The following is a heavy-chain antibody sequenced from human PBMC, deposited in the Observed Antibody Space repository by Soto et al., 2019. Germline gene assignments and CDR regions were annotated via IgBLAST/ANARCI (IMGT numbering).Heavy chain of an antibody. D-gene: IGHD2-15*01. V-gene: IGHV3-9*01. CDR3: AKDIGGYCSGGSCFHGMDV. Sequence: EVQLVESGGGLVQPGRSLRLSCAASGFTFDEYAMHWVRQAPGKGLEWVSGISWNSGGIGYADSVKGRFTISRDTAKNSLYLQMNSLRADDTALYYCAKDIGGYCSGGSCFHGMDVWGQGTTVTASS. CDR1: GFTFDEYA. J-gene: IGHJ6*02. CDR2: ISWNSGGI.